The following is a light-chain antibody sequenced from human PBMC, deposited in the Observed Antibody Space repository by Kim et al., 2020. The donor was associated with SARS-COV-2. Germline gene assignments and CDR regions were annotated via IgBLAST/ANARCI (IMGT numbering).Light chain of an antibody. J-gene: IGLJ1*01. V-gene: IGLV2-8*01. CDR3: SSYGGSNNLYV. CDR2: EVS. CDR1: SSDVGGYNY. Sequence: QSVTNSCTGTSSDVGGYNYVSWYQQHPGKAPKLMIYEVSKRPSGVPDRFSGSKSGNTASLTVSGLQAEDEADYYCSSYGGSNNLYVFGTGTKVTVL.